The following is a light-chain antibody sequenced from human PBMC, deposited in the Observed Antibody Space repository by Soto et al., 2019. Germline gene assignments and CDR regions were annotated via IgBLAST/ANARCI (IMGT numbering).Light chain of an antibody. CDR3: QQLNSYLLT. CDR2: WAS. J-gene: IGKJ3*01. V-gene: IGKV4-1*01. CDR1: QSVLYSSNNKNY. Sequence: DIVMTQSPDSLAVSLGERATINCKSSQSVLYSSNNKNYLAWYQQKPGQPPKLLIYWASTRESGVPDRFSGGGSGTDFTLTISSLQAEDVAVYYCQQLNSYLLTFGPGTKVDIK.